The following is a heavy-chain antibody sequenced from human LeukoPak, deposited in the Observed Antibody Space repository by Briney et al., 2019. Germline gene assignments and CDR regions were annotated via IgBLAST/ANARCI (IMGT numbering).Heavy chain of an antibody. D-gene: IGHD6-13*01. CDR1: GGTFSSYA. Sequence: SVKVSCKASGGTFSSYAISWVRQAPGQGLEWMGGIIPIFGTANYAQKSQGRVTITADKSTSTAYTELSSLRSEDTAVYYCARVAAADSFGMDVWGKGTTVTVSS. V-gene: IGHV1-69*06. CDR3: ARVAAADSFGMDV. J-gene: IGHJ6*04. CDR2: IIPIFGTA.